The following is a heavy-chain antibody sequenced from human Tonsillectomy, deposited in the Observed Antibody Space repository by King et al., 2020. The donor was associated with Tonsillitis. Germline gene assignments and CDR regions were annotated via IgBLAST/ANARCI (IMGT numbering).Heavy chain of an antibody. V-gene: IGHV1-69*04. Sequence: QLVQSGAEVKKPGSSVKVSCKASGGTFSSYAFSWVRQAPGQGLEWMGRIIPILGIANYAQKFQGRVTITADKSTNTAYMELSSLRSEDTSVYYCATGDFWDYYYYYMDVWGKGTTVTVSS. CDR1: GGTFSSYA. J-gene: IGHJ6*03. CDR3: ATGDFWDYYYYYMDV. CDR2: IIPILGIA. D-gene: IGHD3-3*01.